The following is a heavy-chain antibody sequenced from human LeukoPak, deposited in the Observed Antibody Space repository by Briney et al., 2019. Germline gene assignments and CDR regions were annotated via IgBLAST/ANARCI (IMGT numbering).Heavy chain of an antibody. J-gene: IGHJ4*02. CDR3: ARGLYTNGWYYFDY. CDR2: LSYDGTNK. V-gene: IGHV3-33*01. CDR1: GLTFSGYG. Sequence: GGSLSLSCAASGLTFSGYGIHWVRQAPGKGLEWVAFLSYDGTNKFYADSVKGRFTISGDNSKNTLYLQMNTLRAEDTAVYYCARGLYTNGWYYFDYSDQGTLVTVSS. D-gene: IGHD3-16*01.